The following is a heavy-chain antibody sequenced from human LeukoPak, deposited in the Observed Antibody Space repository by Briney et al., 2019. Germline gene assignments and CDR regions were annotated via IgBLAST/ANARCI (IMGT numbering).Heavy chain of an antibody. Sequence: GGSLRLSCAASGFTFDDYAMHWVRQAPGKGLKGVSGIGWNSGSIGYADSVKGRFTISRDNAKNSLYLQMNSLRAEDTALYYCAKDKTLEGPRYFDYWGQGTLVTVSS. CDR3: AKDKTLEGPRYFDY. V-gene: IGHV3-9*01. CDR1: GFTFDDYA. D-gene: IGHD1-1*01. CDR2: IGWNSGSI. J-gene: IGHJ4*02.